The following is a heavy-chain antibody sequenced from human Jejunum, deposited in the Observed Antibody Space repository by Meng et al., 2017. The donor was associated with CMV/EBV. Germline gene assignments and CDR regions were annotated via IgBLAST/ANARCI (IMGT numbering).Heavy chain of an antibody. CDR3: ARVGAYCSSTSCYNDPLLDY. J-gene: IGHJ4*02. V-gene: IGHV1-2*02. CDR2: IYPDTGAT. CDR1: GYY. Sequence: GYYMQWVRQAPGQGLEWMGWIYPDTGATESAQKFQGRLTITRDTSISTLYMELSRLTSDDTAVYFCARVGAYCSSTSCYNDPLLDYWGQGTLVTVSS. D-gene: IGHD2-2*02.